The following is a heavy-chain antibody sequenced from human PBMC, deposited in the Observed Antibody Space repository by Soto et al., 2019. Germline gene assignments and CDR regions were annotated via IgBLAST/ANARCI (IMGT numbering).Heavy chain of an antibody. Sequence: ETLSLTCTVSGGTMNSYYWTWIRQPAGKGLEWIGRIYSSGSTKYNPSLQSRVTMSLDTSKNQFSLRLTSVTAADTAVYYCARGQRFSDWFDPWGQGTLVTVSS. D-gene: IGHD3-3*01. CDR1: GGTMNSYY. J-gene: IGHJ5*02. CDR2: IYSSGST. V-gene: IGHV4-4*07. CDR3: ARGQRFSDWFDP.